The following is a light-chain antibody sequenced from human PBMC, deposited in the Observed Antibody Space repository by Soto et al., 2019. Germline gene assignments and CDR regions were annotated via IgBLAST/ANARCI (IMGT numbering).Light chain of an antibody. V-gene: IGLV2-14*01. Sequence: QSALTQPASVSGSPGQSITISCTGTSSDVGGYNYVSWYQHHPGKAPKLMIYEVSNRPSGVSNRFSGSKSGNTASLTISGLQAEDEADYYCSSYAGDTSLGVLGGGTKLTVL. CDR1: SSDVGGYNY. J-gene: IGLJ3*02. CDR2: EVS. CDR3: SSYAGDTSLGV.